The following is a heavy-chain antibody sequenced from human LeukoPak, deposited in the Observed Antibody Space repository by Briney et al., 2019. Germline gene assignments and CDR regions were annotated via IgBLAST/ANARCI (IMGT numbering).Heavy chain of an antibody. CDR2: AGWAGGTT. CDR1: GFTFDRYT. D-gene: IGHD3-10*02. J-gene: IGHJ4*02. CDR3: ATELDTMFFDY. Sequence: GGSLRLSCATSGFTFDRYTIHWVRQAPGKGLEWVSLAGWAGGTTYYSDSVRGRFTISRDSGKNSVYLQMNSLATDDTAFYFCATELDTMFFDYWGQGALVTVSS. V-gene: IGHV3-43*01.